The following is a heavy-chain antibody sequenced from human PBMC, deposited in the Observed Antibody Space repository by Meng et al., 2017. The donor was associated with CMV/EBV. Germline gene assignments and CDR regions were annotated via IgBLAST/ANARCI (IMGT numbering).Heavy chain of an antibody. J-gene: IGHJ5*02. V-gene: IGHV2-5*01. D-gene: IGHD6-13*01. CDR2: IYWNDDK. Sequence: SGPTLVKPTQTLTLTCTFSGFSLSTSGVGVGWIRQPPGKALEWLALIYWNDDKRYSPSLKSRLTITKDTSKNQVLLTMTNMDPVDTATYYRAHRLGSSWSNWFDPWGQGTLVTVSS. CDR3: AHRLGSSWSNWFDP. CDR1: GFSLSTSGVG.